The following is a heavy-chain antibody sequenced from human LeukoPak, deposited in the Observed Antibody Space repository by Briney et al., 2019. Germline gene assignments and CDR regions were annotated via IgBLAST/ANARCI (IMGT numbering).Heavy chain of an antibody. CDR2: IYSTGST. Sequence: SETLSLTCTVSGGSISSYYCSWIRQPAGKGLEWIGRIYSTGSTNYNPSLKSRVTMSVDTSKNQFSLRLRSVTAADTAVYYCARQIASAGTAGFDFWGQGALVTASS. D-gene: IGHD6-13*01. CDR1: GGSISSYY. V-gene: IGHV4-4*07. J-gene: IGHJ4*02. CDR3: ARQIASAGTAGFDF.